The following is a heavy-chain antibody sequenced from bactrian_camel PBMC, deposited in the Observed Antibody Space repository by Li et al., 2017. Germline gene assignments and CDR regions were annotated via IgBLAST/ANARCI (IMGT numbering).Heavy chain of an antibody. V-gene: IGHV3S31*01. CDR2: IQNGGGIT. J-gene: IGHJ7*01. D-gene: IGHD2*01. Sequence: QLVESGGGLVQPGGSLRLSCAASGFTFSSYAMSWVRQAPGKGLEWVSGIQNGGGITYYAHSVKARFTISRDNAKNTLYLQLNSLKTEDTAMYYCAKASYTWLVWYNYGMDYWGKGTQVTVS. CDR1: GFTFSSYA.